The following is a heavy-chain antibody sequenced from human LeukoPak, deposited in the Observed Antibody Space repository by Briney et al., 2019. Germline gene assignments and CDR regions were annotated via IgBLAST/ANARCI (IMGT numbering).Heavy chain of an antibody. CDR3: AKTYSGYDLDYFDY. V-gene: IGHV3-30*02. J-gene: IGHJ4*02. D-gene: IGHD5-12*01. Sequence: GGSLRLSCAASGFTFSNYAIHWVRQAPGKGLEWVAFIRYDGSNKYYVDSVKGRFTISRDNSKNTLYLQMNSLRAEDTAVYYCAKTYSGYDLDYFDYWGQGTLVTVSS. CDR1: GFTFSNYA. CDR2: IRYDGSNK.